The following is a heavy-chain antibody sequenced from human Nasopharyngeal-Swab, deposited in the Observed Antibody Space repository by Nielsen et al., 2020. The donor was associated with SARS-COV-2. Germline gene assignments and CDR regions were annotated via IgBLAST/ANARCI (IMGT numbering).Heavy chain of an antibody. CDR1: GFTFSDYY. CDR2: ISSSGSTI. J-gene: IGHJ3*02. D-gene: IGHD3-22*01. V-gene: IGHV3-11*01. Sequence: GESLKISCAASGFTFSDYYMSWIRQAPGKGLEWVSYISSSGSTIYYADSVKGRFTISRDNAKNSLYLQMNSLRAEDTAVYYYARDQYYYDSSGPAFDIWGQGTMVTVSS. CDR3: ARDQYYYDSSGPAFDI.